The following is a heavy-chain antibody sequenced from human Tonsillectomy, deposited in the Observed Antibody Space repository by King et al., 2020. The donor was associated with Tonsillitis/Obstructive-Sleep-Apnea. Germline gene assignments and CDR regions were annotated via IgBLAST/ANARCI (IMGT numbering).Heavy chain of an antibody. V-gene: IGHV1-46*01. Sequence: QVQLVQSGAEVKKPGASVKVSCKASGYTFTSYYMNWVRQAPGQGLEWMGIMNPSGGRTSYAQKFQGRVTMTRDTSTSTVYMELSSLRSEDTAVYYCARVWDYYYYMDVWGKGTTVTVSS. D-gene: IGHD1-26*01. CDR2: MNPSGGRT. CDR1: GYTFTSYY. J-gene: IGHJ6*03. CDR3: ARVWDYYYYMDV.